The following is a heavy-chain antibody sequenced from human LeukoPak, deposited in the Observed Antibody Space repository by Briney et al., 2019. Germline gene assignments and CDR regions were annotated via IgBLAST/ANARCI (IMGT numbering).Heavy chain of an antibody. Sequence: GGSLRLSCAASGFPFSSYGMHWVRQAPGKGLEWVARLVYDERNDYANSVKGRFTISRDNSKNTLYLQMDNLRVDDTAVYYSARDLSAAYDFWGQGILVTVSS. D-gene: IGHD2-21*01. J-gene: IGHJ4*02. V-gene: IGHV3-33*01. CDR2: LVYDERN. CDR3: ARDLSAAYDF. CDR1: GFPFSSYG.